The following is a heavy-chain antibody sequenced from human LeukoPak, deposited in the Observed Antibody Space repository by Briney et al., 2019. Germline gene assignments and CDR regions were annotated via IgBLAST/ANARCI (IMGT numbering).Heavy chain of an antibody. CDR1: GFTFSSYA. Sequence: GGSLRLSCAASGFTFSSYAISWVRQAPGKGLEWVSAISSGGAGTYYADSVKGRCTISIHNTKNTFNLQMSSLRAEDTAVYYCAKAIAPTGKPVFDYRGQGTLVTVSS. CDR2: ISSGGAGT. J-gene: IGHJ4*02. CDR3: AKAIAPTGKPVFDY. D-gene: IGHD6-13*01. V-gene: IGHV3-23*01.